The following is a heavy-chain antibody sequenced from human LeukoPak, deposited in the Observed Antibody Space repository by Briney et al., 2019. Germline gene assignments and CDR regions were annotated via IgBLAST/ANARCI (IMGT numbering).Heavy chain of an antibody. CDR1: GFTFSTYA. D-gene: IGHD6-19*01. CDR2: IIGSGGST. J-gene: IGHJ3*02. Sequence: PGGSLRLSCAASGFTFSTYAMSWVRQAPGKGLEWVSGIIGSGGSTYYADSVKGRFTISRDNSKSTLYLQMNSLRIEDTAVYYCAKAQAVAGPEAFDICRQGTMVTVSS. CDR3: AKAQAVAGPEAFDI. V-gene: IGHV3-23*01.